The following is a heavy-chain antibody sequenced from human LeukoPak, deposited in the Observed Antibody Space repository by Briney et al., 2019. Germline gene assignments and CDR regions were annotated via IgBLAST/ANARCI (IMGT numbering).Heavy chain of an antibody. D-gene: IGHD2-2*01. CDR3: ASPIVPAAFPYYYYGMDV. J-gene: IGHJ6*02. V-gene: IGHV1-69*13. CDR1: GGTFSSYA. CDR2: IIPIFGTA. Sequence: SVTVSCKASGGTFSSYAISWVRQAPGQGLEWMGGIIPIFGTANYAQKFQGRVTITADESTSTAYMELSSLRSEDTAVYYCASPIVPAAFPYYYYGMDVWGQGTTVTVSS.